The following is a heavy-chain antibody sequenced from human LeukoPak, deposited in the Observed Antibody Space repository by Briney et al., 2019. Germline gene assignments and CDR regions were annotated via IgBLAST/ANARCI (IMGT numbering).Heavy chain of an antibody. Sequence: GASVKVSCKASGYTFTGYYIHWVRQAPGQGLEWMGWINPNTGDTNYAQKLQGRVTMTRDTSISTAYMELSRLTSDDTAVYYCARDDHWGLGDYWGQGTLVTVSS. V-gene: IGHV1-2*02. D-gene: IGHD3-16*01. CDR3: ARDDHWGLGDY. CDR1: GYTFTGYY. J-gene: IGHJ4*02. CDR2: INPNTGDT.